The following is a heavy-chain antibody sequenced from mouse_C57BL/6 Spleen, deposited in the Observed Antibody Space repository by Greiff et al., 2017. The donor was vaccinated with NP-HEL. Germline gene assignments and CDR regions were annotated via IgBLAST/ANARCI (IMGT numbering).Heavy chain of an antibody. V-gene: IGHV1-54*01. Sequence: VQLQQSGAELVRPGTSVKVSCKASGYAFTNYLIEWVKQRPGQGLEWIGVINPGSGGTNYNEKFKGKATLTADKSSSTAYMQLSSLTSEDSAVYFCARGEVGSMDYWGQGTSVTVSS. J-gene: IGHJ4*01. CDR2: INPGSGGT. CDR3: ARGEVGSMDY. CDR1: GYAFTNYL.